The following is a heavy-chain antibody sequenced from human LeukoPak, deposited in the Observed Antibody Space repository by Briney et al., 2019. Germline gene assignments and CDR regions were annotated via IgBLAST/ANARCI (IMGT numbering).Heavy chain of an antibody. J-gene: IGHJ3*02. D-gene: IGHD3-10*01. CDR1: GYSISSGYF. CDR3: AKSNGYGLVDI. V-gene: IGHV4-38-2*02. Sequence: VKPSETLSLTCNVSGYSISSGYFWGWVRQAPGKGLEWIGSIYYSGSTYYNPSLKSRVTILVDTSKNQFSLKLRSVTAADTAVYYCAKSNGYGLVDIWGQGTMVTVSS. CDR2: IYYSGST.